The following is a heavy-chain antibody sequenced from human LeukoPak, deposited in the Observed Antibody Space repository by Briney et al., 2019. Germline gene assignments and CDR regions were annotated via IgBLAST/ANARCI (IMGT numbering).Heavy chain of an antibody. D-gene: IGHD6-13*01. CDR3: ARGIAAAGYAFDI. Sequence: GGSLRLSCAASGFTFSDYYMSWIRQAPGKGLEWVSYISSSSSYTNYADSVKGRFTTSRDNAKNSLYLQMNSLRAEDTAVYYCARGIAAAGYAFDIWGQGTMVTVSS. CDR2: ISSSSSYT. J-gene: IGHJ3*02. CDR1: GFTFSDYY. V-gene: IGHV3-11*05.